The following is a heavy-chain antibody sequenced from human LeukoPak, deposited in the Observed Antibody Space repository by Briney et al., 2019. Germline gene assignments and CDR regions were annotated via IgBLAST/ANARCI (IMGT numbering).Heavy chain of an antibody. J-gene: IGHJ4*02. Sequence: PEGSLRLSCAASGFTFSSYSMNWVRQAPGKGLEWVSYISSSSSTIYYADSVKGRFTISRDNSKNTLYLQMNSLRAEDTAVYYCAKDRCGGDCYNFDYWGQGTLVTVSS. CDR2: ISSSSSTI. V-gene: IGHV3-48*01. D-gene: IGHD2-21*02. CDR1: GFTFSSYS. CDR3: AKDRCGGDCYNFDY.